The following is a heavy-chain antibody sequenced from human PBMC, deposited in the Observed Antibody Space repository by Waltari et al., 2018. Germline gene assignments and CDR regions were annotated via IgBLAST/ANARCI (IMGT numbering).Heavy chain of an antibody. CDR2: INSDGDIE. V-gene: IGHV3-74*01. J-gene: IGHJ4*02. CDR1: AFTLSSHW. D-gene: IGHD5-12*01. Sequence: EVHLVESGGGLVQPGGSLRLSCAASAFTLSSHWWPWSRQAPGKGLEGVSVINSDGDIENYADSVRGRFTVSRDDSKNSLYLQMNSLKTEDTAVYYCSRRGYSVYDQFDYWGQGTLVSVSS. CDR3: SRRGYSVYDQFDY.